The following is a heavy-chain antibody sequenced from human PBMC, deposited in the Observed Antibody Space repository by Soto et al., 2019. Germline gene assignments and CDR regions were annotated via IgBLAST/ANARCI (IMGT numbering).Heavy chain of an antibody. CDR1: GFTVNSNS. CDR3: AREGDFGVGRAFDF. D-gene: IGHD4-17*01. CDR2: IYSGGRT. Sequence: PGGSLRLSCAASGFTVNSNSMNWVRQAPGKGLEWVSVIYSGGRTYYAESVKGRFTFSRDNSKNTLYLQMNSLRAEDTAVYYCAREGDFGVGRAFDFWAQRTMVPVSS. V-gene: IGHV3-66*01. J-gene: IGHJ3*01.